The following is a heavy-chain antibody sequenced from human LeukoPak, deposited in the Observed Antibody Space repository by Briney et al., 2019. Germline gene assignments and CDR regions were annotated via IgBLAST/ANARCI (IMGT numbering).Heavy chain of an antibody. J-gene: IGHJ4*02. CDR2: IKRKDDGGTT. D-gene: IGHD2-8*02. V-gene: IGHV3-15*01. CDR3: APGT. Sequence: GSLRLSCAASGFPFSNTWMSWVRQAPGKGLEWVGHIKRKDDGGTTDHAAPVKGRFTISRDDSTNTLYLQMNSLRAEDTAVYYCAPGTGGQGTLVTVSS. CDR1: GFPFSNTW.